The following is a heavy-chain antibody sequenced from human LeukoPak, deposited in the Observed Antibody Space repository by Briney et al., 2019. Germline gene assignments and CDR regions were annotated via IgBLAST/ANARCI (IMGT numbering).Heavy chain of an antibody. V-gene: IGHV4-59*08. CDR2: IFYSGNT. CDR1: GASISTYY. D-gene: IGHD6-19*01. CDR3: ASVAVAGTLYY. Sequence: SETLSLTCTVSGASISTYYWSWIRQPPGQRLEWIGNIFYSGNTNYNPSLKSRVTMSVDTSKNQFSLKLRSVTAADTAVYYCASVAVAGTLYYWGQGTLAAVSS. J-gene: IGHJ4*02.